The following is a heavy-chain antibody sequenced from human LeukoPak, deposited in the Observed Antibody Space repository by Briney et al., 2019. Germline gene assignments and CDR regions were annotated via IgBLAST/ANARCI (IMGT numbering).Heavy chain of an antibody. J-gene: IGHJ4*02. CDR2: IYTSGST. CDR1: GGSISSSSYY. Sequence: SETLSLTCTVSGGSISSSSYYWSWIRQPAGKGLEWIGRIYTSGSTNYNPSLKSRVTMSVDTSKNQFSLKLSSVTAADTAVYYCARGDYDSSGYYPAFYYWGQGTLVTVSS. D-gene: IGHD3-22*01. V-gene: IGHV4-61*02. CDR3: ARGDYDSSGYYPAFYY.